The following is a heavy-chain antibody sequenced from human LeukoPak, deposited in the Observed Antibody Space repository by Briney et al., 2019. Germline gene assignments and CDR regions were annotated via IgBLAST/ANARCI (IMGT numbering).Heavy chain of an antibody. CDR2: ISYDGSNK. CDR3: ARGGYSGYDYVHY. J-gene: IGHJ4*02. D-gene: IGHD5-12*01. CDR1: GFTFSSYA. Sequence: GGSLRVSCAASGFTFSSYAMHWVRQAPGKGLEWVAVISYDGSNKYYADSVKGRFTISRDNSKNTLYLQMNSLRAEDTAVYYCARGGYSGYDYVHYWGQGTLVTVSS. V-gene: IGHV3-30-3*01.